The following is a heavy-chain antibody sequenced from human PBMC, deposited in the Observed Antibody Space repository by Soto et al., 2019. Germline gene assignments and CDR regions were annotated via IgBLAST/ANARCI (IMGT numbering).Heavy chain of an antibody. CDR2: ISPGGDRI. D-gene: IGHD6-19*01. CDR3: TKSADIAGWGVDF. J-gene: IGHJ4*02. V-gene: IGHV3-48*02. Sequence: EVQLVESGGGLVQPGGSLRLSCVASGFMFDSYAMNWVRQAPGKGLEWVSYISPGGDRIYYAESLKGRITISRDNARNSLSLQMNILSYEDTAVYYCTKSADIAGWGVDFWGQGTLVTVSS. CDR1: GFMFDSYA.